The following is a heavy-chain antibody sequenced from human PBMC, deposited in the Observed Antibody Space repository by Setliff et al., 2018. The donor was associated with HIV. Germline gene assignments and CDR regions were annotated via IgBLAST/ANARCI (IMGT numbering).Heavy chain of an antibody. J-gene: IGHJ5*02. V-gene: IGHV4-61*09. D-gene: IGHD2-15*01. CDR3: ARDRSCSGVSCYVGWFDP. CDR1: GGSISSGTYY. CDR2: IYTSGTT. Sequence: SETLSLTCTVSGGSISSGTYYWSWIRQPAGKGLEWIGHIYTSGTTNYNPSLKRRVTISLDTSKNKFSLKLSSVTAADKAVYYCARDRSCSGVSCYVGWFDPWGQGTLVTVSS.